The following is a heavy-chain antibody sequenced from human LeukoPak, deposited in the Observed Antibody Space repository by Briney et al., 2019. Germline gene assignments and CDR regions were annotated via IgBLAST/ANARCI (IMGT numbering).Heavy chain of an antibody. Sequence: GASVKVSCKASGYTFTSYGISWVRQAPGQGLEWMGWISAYNGNTNYAQKLQGRVTMTTDTSTSTAYMELRSLRSDDTAVYYCARDRSSSWPSLYDYWGQGTLVTVSS. CDR3: ARDRSSSWPSLYDY. CDR2: ISAYNGNT. CDR1: GYTFTSYG. J-gene: IGHJ4*02. V-gene: IGHV1-18*01. D-gene: IGHD6-13*01.